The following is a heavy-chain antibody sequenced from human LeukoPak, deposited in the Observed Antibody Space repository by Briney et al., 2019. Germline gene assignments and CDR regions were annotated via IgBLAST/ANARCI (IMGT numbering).Heavy chain of an antibody. CDR2: VYTTGTT. Sequence: XXGSFXTYXWSXIRQSAGKGLEWIGRVYTTGTTNYNPSLTSRVTMSVDTSKNQFSLKLNSVTAADTAVYYCARDFDYWGQGTLVTVSS. V-gene: IGHV4-4*07. J-gene: IGHJ4*02. CDR1: XGSFXTYX. CDR3: ARDFDY.